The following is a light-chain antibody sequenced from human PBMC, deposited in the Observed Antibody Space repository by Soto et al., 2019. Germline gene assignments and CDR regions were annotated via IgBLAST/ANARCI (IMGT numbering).Light chain of an antibody. CDR1: QSVRSN. CDR2: GAT. J-gene: IGKJ1*01. CDR3: QQYNNWPRT. Sequence: EIVLTLSPSSVSVSTGERATLSCRASQSVRSNLAWYQQKRGQSPRLLIYGATTRATGIPARFSGSGSGTEFTLTISSLQSEDFAVYYCQQYNNWPRTFGQGTKVDI. V-gene: IGKV3-15*01.